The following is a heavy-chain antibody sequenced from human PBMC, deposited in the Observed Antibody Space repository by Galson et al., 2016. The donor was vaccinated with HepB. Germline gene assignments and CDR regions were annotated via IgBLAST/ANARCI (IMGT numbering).Heavy chain of an antibody. CDR1: GFTFSNHD. V-gene: IGHV3-23*01. CDR3: LKVPDWESGC. D-gene: IGHD3-9*01. CDR2: INYRGDST. Sequence: SLRLSCAASGFTFSNHDMNWVRQAPGKGLEWVSNINYRGDSTSYADSVKGRFSISRDNSRDALYLQMNSLRAEDTAGYYCLKVPDWESGCWGLGTLVTVAS. J-gene: IGHJ4*02.